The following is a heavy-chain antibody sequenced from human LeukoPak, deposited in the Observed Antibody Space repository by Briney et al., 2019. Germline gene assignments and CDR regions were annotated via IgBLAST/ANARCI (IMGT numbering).Heavy chain of an antibody. CDR1: GFSLSTRGVG. J-gene: IGHJ4*02. D-gene: IGHD3-10*01. Sequence: GPTLSNPTQTLTLTCTFSGFSLSTRGVGLGWIRQPPGSALEWLALIYWDDDERYSPSLKSRQTITKDTSKNPVVLTMASMDPVDTSTYYCAHTLYYYGSGSGIYFDCGGQGTLVTVSS. CDR2: IYWDDDE. CDR3: AHTLYYYGSGSGIYFDC. V-gene: IGHV2-5*02.